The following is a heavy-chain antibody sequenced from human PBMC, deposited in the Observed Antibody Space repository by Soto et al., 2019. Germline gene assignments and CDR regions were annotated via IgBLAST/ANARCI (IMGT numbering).Heavy chain of an antibody. CDR3: ASSLPGIAVAGTVGWFDP. CDR1: GYTFTGYY. Sequence: QVQLVQSGAEVKKPGASVKVSCKASGYTFTGYYMHWVRQAPGQGLEWMGWINPNSGGPNYAQKFQGWGTKTRDTSLNTADTELSRLRSDGTAVYYCASSLPGIAVAGTVGWFDPWGQGTLVTVSS. D-gene: IGHD6-19*01. CDR2: INPNSGGP. V-gene: IGHV1-2*04. J-gene: IGHJ5*02.